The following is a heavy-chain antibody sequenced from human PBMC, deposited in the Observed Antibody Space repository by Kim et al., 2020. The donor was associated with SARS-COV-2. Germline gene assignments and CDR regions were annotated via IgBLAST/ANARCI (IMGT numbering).Heavy chain of an antibody. CDR1: GGSISSGGYY. Sequence: SETLSLTCTVSGGSISSGGYYWSWIRQHPGKGLEWIGYIYYSGSTYYNPSLKSRVTISVDTSKNQFSLKLTSGTAADTAVYYCARVEDSGTNWFDPWGQGTLVTVSS. D-gene: IGHD5-12*01. V-gene: IGHV4-31*03. J-gene: IGHJ5*02. CDR2: IYYSGST. CDR3: ARVEDSGTNWFDP.